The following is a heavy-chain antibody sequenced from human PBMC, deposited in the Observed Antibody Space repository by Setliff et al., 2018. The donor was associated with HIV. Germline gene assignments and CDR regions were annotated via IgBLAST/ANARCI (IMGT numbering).Heavy chain of an antibody. CDR3: ARDTHYYDSSGSDY. Sequence: ASVKVSCKASGYTFTGYYMHWVRQAPGQGLEWMGRINPNSGGTNYAQKFQGRVTMTRDTSISTAYMELSSLRSDDTAVYYCARDTHYYDSSGSDYWGQGTLVTVSS. V-gene: IGHV1-2*06. J-gene: IGHJ4*02. CDR1: GYTFTGYY. D-gene: IGHD3-22*01. CDR2: INPNSGGT.